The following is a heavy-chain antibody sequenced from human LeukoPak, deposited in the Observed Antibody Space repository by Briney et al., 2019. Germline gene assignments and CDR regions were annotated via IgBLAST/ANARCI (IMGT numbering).Heavy chain of an antibody. CDR3: AKHGLRSGTYVIDY. D-gene: IGHD3-16*01. Sequence: GGSLRLSCAASGFTFSRYWRSWVRQAPGKGLEWVANIKQDGSEKDYVDSVRGRFTSSRDNSKTTVYLQMNSLRVEDTAIYYCAKHGLRSGTYVIDYWGQGTLVTVSS. CDR1: GFTFSRYW. J-gene: IGHJ4*02. V-gene: IGHV3-7*03. CDR2: IKQDGSEK.